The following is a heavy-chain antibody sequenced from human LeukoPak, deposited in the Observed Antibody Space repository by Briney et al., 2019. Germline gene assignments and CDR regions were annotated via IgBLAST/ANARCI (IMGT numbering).Heavy chain of an antibody. V-gene: IGHV4-59*08. CDR2: IYYSGST. Sequence: SETLSLTCTVSGDSISSFYWSCLRQPPGKGLEWIGYIYYSGSTNYNPSLKSRVTISLDTSKNQFSLKLSSVTAADTAVYYCARHGGTRVTLVEVYYFDYWGQGTLVTVSS. J-gene: IGHJ4*02. D-gene: IGHD4-11*01. CDR3: ARHGGTRVTLVEVYYFDY. CDR1: GDSISSFY.